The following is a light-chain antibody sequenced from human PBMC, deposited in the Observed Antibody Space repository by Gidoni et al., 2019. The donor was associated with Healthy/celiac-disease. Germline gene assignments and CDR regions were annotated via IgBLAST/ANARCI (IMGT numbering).Light chain of an antibody. CDR3: KQSYSTLFT. CDR1: QSIIRY. Sequence: DIQITQSPSSLSASVGDRVTITCRASQSIIRYLNWYQQKPGKAPKLMIYAASSLKSGVPSRFSGSGSGTDFTLTISSLQPEDFATYYCKQSYSTLFTFGPGNKVDIK. J-gene: IGKJ3*01. CDR2: AAS. V-gene: IGKV1-39*01.